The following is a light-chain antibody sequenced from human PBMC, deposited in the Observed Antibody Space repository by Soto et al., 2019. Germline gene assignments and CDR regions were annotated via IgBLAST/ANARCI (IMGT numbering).Light chain of an antibody. CDR2: NAS. J-gene: IGKJ1*01. V-gene: IGKV1-5*03. CDR1: QGVSSW. Sequence: MKHSTSAVSICIRDRDTITCRASQGVSSWLAWYQQTPGKAPKLLIYNASSLESGVPSSCSSSGARTEFPLTISLLQPDDVTSYCCEQYNCYSEAFGQGTKVDIK. CDR3: EQYNCYSEA.